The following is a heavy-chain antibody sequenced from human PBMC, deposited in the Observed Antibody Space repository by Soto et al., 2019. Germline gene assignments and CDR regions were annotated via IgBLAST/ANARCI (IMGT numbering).Heavy chain of an antibody. J-gene: IGHJ3*01. D-gene: IGHD3-10*01. CDR3: TTYHYGIFCYYVRQHPDASDF. V-gene: IGHV3-15*01. CDR2: IKSKTDDGTT. CDR1: GFTFNYAW. Sequence: GGSLRLSCAASGFTFNYAWMSWVRQAPGKGLEWVGRIKSKTDDGTTIYAAPVKGRFTISRDDSKDTLYLQMNSLKTEDTAMYYCTTYHYGIFCYYVRQHPDASDFPGQGT.